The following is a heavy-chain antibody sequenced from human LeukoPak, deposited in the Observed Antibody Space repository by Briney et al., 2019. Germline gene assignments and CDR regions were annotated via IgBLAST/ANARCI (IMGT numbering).Heavy chain of an antibody. CDR1: GFTFSSYA. Sequence: GGSLRLSCAASGFTFSSYAVSWVRQAPVMGLEWVSTISGSGGSTYYADSVKGRFTISRDNSKNTLYLQMNSLRAEDTAVYYCANWGQYCSSTSCLSAFDIWGQGTMVTVSS. J-gene: IGHJ3*02. CDR3: ANWGQYCSSTSCLSAFDI. D-gene: IGHD2-2*01. V-gene: IGHV3-23*01. CDR2: ISGSGGST.